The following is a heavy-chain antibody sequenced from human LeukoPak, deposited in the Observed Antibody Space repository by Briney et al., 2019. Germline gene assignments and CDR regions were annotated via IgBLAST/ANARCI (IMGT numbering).Heavy chain of an antibody. CDR3: ARGGTSQRRSSGDNYYVFEANNWFDP. V-gene: IGHV1-18*01. Sequence: GASVKVSCKASGYTFTTYVITWLRQAPGQGLEWRGWITTYSDNTNYPRNSQGRITMTTDTSTSTAYLELRSLRFADTAVYYCARGGTSQRRSSGDNYYVFEANNWFDPWGQGTLVTVSS. CDR1: GYTFTTYV. CDR2: ITTYSDNT. J-gene: IGHJ5*02. D-gene: IGHD3-16*01.